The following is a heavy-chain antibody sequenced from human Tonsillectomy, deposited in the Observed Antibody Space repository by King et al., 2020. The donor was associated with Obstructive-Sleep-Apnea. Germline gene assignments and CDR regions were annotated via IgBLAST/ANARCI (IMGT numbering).Heavy chain of an antibody. V-gene: IGHV4-39*01. D-gene: IGHD1-26*01. CDR1: GASMSSSSYY. J-gene: IGHJ4*02. Sequence: PLQESGPGLVKPSETLSLTCSVSGASMSSSSYYWGWIRQPPGKGLEWIGSSYYSGSTNYNPSLKRRVTISIETYKKQFSLNLTSVTAADTAVYYCARRYSGSYPFDYWGQGTLVTVSS. CDR2: SYYSGST. CDR3: ARRYSGSYPFDY.